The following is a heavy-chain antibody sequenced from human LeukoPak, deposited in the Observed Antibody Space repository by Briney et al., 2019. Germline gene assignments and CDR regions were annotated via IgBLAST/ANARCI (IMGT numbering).Heavy chain of an antibody. J-gene: IGHJ4*02. Sequence: SETLSLTCAVYGGSFSGYYWSWIRQPPGKGLEWIGEINHSGSTNYNPSLKSRVTISVDTSKNQFSLKLSSVTAADTAVYYCARGNRRDSTSYPSPVDYWGQGTLVTVSS. V-gene: IGHV4-34*01. CDR1: GGSFSGYY. D-gene: IGHD2-2*01. CDR3: ARGNRRDSTSYPSPVDY. CDR2: INHSGST.